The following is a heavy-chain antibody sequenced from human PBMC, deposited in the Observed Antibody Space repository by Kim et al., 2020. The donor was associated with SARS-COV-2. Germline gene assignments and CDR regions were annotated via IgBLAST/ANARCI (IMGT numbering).Heavy chain of an antibody. CDR2: IYYSGST. D-gene: IGHD6-13*01. V-gene: IGHV4-39*01. Sequence: SETLSLTCTVSGGSISSSSYYWGWIRQPPGKGLEWIGSIYYSGSTYYNPSLKSRATISVDTSKNQFSLKLNSVTAADTAVYYCARREGQQLRYFQHWGQGTLVTVSS. CDR3: ARREGQQLRYFQH. CDR1: GGSISSSSYY. J-gene: IGHJ1*01.